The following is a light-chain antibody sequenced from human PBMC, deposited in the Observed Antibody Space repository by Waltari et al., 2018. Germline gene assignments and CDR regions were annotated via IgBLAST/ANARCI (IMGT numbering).Light chain of an antibody. Sequence: SYDLTQPPSVSVSPGQTASITCPGGNLGSKYACWYQQKPGQSPVLVIYQDNKRPSGIPERFSGSNSGNTATLTISGTQAMDEADYYCQAWDSSTVVFGGGTKLTVL. J-gene: IGLJ3*02. CDR1: NLGSKY. V-gene: IGLV3-1*01. CDR3: QAWDSSTVV. CDR2: QDN.